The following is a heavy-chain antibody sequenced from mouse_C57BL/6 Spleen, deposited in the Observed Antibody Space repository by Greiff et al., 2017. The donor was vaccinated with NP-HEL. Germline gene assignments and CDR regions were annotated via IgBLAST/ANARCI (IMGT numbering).Heavy chain of an antibody. V-gene: IGHV1-80*01. J-gene: IGHJ2*01. Sequence: QVQLKQSGAELVKPGASVKISCKASGYAFSSYWMNWVKQRPGKGLEWIGQIYPGDGDTNYNGKFKGKATLTADKSSSTAYMQLSSLTSEDSAVYFCARSYGSKALDYWGQGTTLTVSS. CDR2: IYPGDGDT. CDR3: ARSYGSKALDY. D-gene: IGHD1-1*01. CDR1: GYAFSSYW.